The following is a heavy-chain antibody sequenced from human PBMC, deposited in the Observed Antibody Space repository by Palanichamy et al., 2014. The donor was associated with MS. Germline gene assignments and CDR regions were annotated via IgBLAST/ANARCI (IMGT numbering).Heavy chain of an antibody. V-gene: IGHV1-46*01. CDR3: TREGHPYTSSALFTY. D-gene: IGHD3-10*01. Sequence: QVQLVQSGAEVKKPGASVKISCETSGYTFGSYYIHWVRQAPGQGLEWVGLINPTGRSTTYAQRFQGRVTVTRDTSTSTVYMDLSSLTSEDTAVYYCTREGHPYTSSALFTYWGQGTLVTVSS. CDR1: GYTFGSYY. J-gene: IGHJ4*02. CDR2: INPTGRST.